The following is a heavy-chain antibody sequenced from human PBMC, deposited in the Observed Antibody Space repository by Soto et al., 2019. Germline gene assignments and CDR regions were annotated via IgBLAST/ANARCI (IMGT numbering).Heavy chain of an antibody. J-gene: IGHJ4*02. D-gene: IGHD6-19*01. CDR2: IIPIFGTA. V-gene: IGHV1-69*13. Sequence: AASVKVSCKXSGGTFSSYAISWVRQAPGQGLEWMGGIIPIFGTANYAQKFQGRVTITADESTSTAYMELSSLRSEDTAVYYCARDLAVAGFDYWGQGTLVTVSS. CDR3: ARDLAVAGFDY. CDR1: GGTFSSYA.